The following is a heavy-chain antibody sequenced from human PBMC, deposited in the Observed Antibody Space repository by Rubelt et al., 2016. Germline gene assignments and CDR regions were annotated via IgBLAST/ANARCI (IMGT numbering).Heavy chain of an antibody. Sequence: QVQLQQWGAGLLKPSETLSLTCAVYGGSFSSYYWSWVRQPPGKGLEWIGEISHGGSTNYNPSLKSQVTKSVDSSKNQFSLKLSWLTAADTAVDYCAKSAEGSTWYDAWGPGTLVTVSS. J-gene: IGHJ5*02. CDR1: GGSFSSYY. CDR2: ISHGGST. V-gene: IGHV4-34*01. D-gene: IGHD6-13*01. CDR3: AKSAEGSTWYDA.